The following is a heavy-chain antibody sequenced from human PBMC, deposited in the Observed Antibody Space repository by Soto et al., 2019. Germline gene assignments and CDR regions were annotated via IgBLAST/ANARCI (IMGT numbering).Heavy chain of an antibody. CDR3: ARTLGPQVTGYVHSDYRWTIDQ. V-gene: IGHV4-31*03. CDR1: GGSISSGGYY. Sequence: SETLSLTCTVSGGSISSGGYYWSWIRQHPGTGLEWIGHISYSGSTYYNTSLKSRVTISADTSRNQFSLMVNSVTAADTGVYFCARTLGPQVTGYVHSDYRWTIDQWGQGTLVT. D-gene: IGHD3-10*02. CDR2: ISYSGST. J-gene: IGHJ4*02.